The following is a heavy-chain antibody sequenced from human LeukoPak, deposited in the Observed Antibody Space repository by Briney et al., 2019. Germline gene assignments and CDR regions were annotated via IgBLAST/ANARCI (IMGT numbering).Heavy chain of an antibody. J-gene: IGHJ4*02. V-gene: IGHV4-59*07. Sequence: SDTLSLTCTVSGGSISTYYWNWLRQPPGKGLEWIGYIYYSGRTNYNPSLKSRVSISIDTSKNQFSLKLSSVTAADTAFYYCARSDLYGDYPPGNYWGQGTLVAVSS. D-gene: IGHD4-17*01. CDR3: ARSDLYGDYPPGNY. CDR2: IYYSGRT. CDR1: GGSISTYY.